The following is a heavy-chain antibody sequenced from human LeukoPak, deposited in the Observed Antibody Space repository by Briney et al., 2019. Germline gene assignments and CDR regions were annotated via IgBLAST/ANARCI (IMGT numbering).Heavy chain of an antibody. CDR1: GFTFDDYA. CDR3: AKDSGSYGGAFDI. Sequence: SLRLSCAASGFTFDDYAMHWVRQAPGKGLEWVSGISWNSGSIGHADSVKGRFTISRDNAKNSLYLQMNSLRAEDTALYYCAKDSGSYGGAFDIWGQGTMVTVSS. CDR2: ISWNSGSI. J-gene: IGHJ3*02. V-gene: IGHV3-9*01. D-gene: IGHD1-26*01.